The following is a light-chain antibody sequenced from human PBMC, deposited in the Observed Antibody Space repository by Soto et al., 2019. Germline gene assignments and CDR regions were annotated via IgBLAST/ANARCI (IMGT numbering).Light chain of an antibody. V-gene: IGKV3-20*01. J-gene: IGKJ3*01. Sequence: EIVLTQSPGTLSLSPGERATLSCRANQSISHYLAWYQQKPGQSPRLLIYGAASRAIGIPDRFNGTVSETTVTLTISRLHPEDFALYFCQQYDASPFTFGPETKVDI. CDR3: QQYDASPFT. CDR1: QSISHY. CDR2: GAA.